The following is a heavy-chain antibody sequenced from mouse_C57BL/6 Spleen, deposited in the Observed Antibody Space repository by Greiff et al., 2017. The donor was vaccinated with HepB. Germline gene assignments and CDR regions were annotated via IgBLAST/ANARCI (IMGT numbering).Heavy chain of an antibody. CDR2: ISYDGSN. V-gene: IGHV3-6*01. CDR1: GYSITSGYY. CDR3: ARAGDYAWFAY. J-gene: IGHJ3*01. Sequence: DVKLQESGPGLVKPSQSLSLTCSVTGYSITSGYYWNWIRQFPGNKLEWMGYISYDGSNNYNPSLKNRISITRDTSKNQFFLKLNSVTTEDTATYYCARAGDYAWFAYWGQGTLVTVSA. D-gene: IGHD2-4*01.